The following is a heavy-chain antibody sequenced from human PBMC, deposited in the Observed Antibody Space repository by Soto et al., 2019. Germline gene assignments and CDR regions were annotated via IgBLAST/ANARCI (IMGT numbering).Heavy chain of an antibody. CDR3: AKDLYSYDSSGYYY. V-gene: IGHV3-23*01. CDR2: ISGSGGST. J-gene: IGHJ4*02. D-gene: IGHD3-22*01. CDR1: GFTFSSYA. Sequence: HPGGSLRLSCAASGFTFSSYAMSWVRQAPGKGLEWVSAISGSGGSTYYADSVKGRFTISRDNSKNTLYLQMNSLRAEDTAVYYCAKDLYSYDSSGYYYWGQGTLVTVSS.